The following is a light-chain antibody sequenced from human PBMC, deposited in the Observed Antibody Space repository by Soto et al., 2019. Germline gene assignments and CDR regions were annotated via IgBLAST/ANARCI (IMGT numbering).Light chain of an antibody. V-gene: IGKV1-9*01. Sequence: IQLSQSPSSLSASIGDRVTITCQASHDINSYGAWYQQKPGKAPNLLIYEASILQRGVASMFSGSNSGKDFTLTISLLQAEDFATYYWQQTRSYPSTFGGGTKVDIK. CDR1: HDINSY. J-gene: IGKJ4*01. CDR2: EAS. CDR3: QQTRSYPST.